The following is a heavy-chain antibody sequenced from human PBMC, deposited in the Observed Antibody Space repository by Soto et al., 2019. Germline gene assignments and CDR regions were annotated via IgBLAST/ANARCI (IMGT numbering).Heavy chain of an antibody. CDR3: AKSVAAAGYYYYGMDV. Sequence: GGSLRLSCAASGFSFSSYAMTWVRQAPGKGLEWVSSISGSGGTTYYADSVKGRFTISRDNSKNTLYLQMNSLRAEDTAVYYCAKSVAAAGYYYYGMDVWGQGTTVTVSS. D-gene: IGHD6-13*01. J-gene: IGHJ6*02. CDR1: GFSFSSYA. CDR2: ISGSGGTT. V-gene: IGHV3-23*01.